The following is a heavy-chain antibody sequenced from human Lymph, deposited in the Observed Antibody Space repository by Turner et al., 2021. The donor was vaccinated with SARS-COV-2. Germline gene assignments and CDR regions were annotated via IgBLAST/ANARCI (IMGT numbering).Heavy chain of an antibody. CDR3: ARESYDSSDSGSYYFDL. J-gene: IGHJ4*02. CDR1: GLAFSSCT. CDR2: SSSSSGYI. D-gene: IGHD3-22*01. Sequence: EVQLMASRVGLVWSGRSLTRRCPAPGLAFSSCTMTWVVQAAGKELAWVSSSSSSSGYISLAASSKKRFNIVRENAKKTLYLQINSLGGAETAVYYCARESYDSSDSGSYYFDLWGQGTLVTVSS. V-gene: IGHV3-21*01.